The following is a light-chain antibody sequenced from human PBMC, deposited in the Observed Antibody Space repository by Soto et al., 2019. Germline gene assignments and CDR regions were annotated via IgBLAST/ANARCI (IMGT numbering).Light chain of an antibody. V-gene: IGLV2-14*01. CDR2: EVT. Sequence: QSALTQPASVSGSPGQSITISCTGTSSDVGGYKYVSWYQHHPGKAPKFMIYEVTNRSPGVSNRFSGSKSGNTAYLTISGLQAEDEADYYCASYTSSSTPWVFGGGTKPDRP. J-gene: IGLJ3*02. CDR1: SSDVGGYKY. CDR3: ASYTSSSTPWV.